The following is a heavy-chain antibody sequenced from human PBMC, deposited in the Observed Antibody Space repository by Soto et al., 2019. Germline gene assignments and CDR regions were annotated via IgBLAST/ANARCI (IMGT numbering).Heavy chain of an antibody. CDR3: ARTANYYDSSGYPYYFDY. V-gene: IGHV4-30-2*01. D-gene: IGHD3-22*01. J-gene: IGHJ4*02. CDR2: IYHSGCT. Sequence: SEILSLPCAVSGGSISSGGYSRSWIRQPPGKGLEWIGYIYHSGCTYYNPSLKSRLTISVDRSKNQCSLKLSSVTAADTAVYYCARTANYYDSSGYPYYFDYGGQGTLVTVSS. CDR1: GGSISSGGYS.